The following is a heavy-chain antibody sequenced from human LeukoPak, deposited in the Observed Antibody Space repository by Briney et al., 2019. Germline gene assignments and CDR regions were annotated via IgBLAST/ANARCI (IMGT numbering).Heavy chain of an antibody. Sequence: ASVKVSCKASGYTFTSYAMHWVRQAPGQRLEWMGWINAGNGNTKYSQKFQGRVTITRDTSASTAYMELSSLRSEDTAVYYCALDDSGSYYVELDYWGQGTLVTVSS. CDR2: INAGNGNT. J-gene: IGHJ4*02. CDR3: ALDDSGSYYVELDY. D-gene: IGHD1-26*01. CDR1: GYTFTSYA. V-gene: IGHV1-3*01.